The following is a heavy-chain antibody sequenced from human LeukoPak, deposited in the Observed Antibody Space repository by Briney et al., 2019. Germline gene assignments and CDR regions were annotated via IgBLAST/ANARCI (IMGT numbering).Heavy chain of an antibody. J-gene: IGHJ6*03. D-gene: IGHD3-9*01. CDR3: SGGRYAGAHYYYYMDV. Sequence: SETLSLTCSVSGDSISSSSYYWGWFRQPPGEGLEWLGRIYYSGSTYYNPSLKSRVTISVDTATNRSSLKPSSVTAADTAVYYCSGGRYAGAHYYYYMDVWGKGTTVTVSS. CDR1: GDSISSSSYY. CDR2: IYYSGST. V-gene: IGHV4-39*01.